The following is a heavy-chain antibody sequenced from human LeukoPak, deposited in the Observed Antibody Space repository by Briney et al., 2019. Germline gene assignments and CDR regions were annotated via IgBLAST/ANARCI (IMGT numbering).Heavy chain of an antibody. CDR1: GYTFTGYY. Sequence: ASVKVSCKASGYTFTGYYMHWVRQAPGQGLEWMGWINPNSGGTNYAQKFQGRVTITRDTSISTAYMELSRLRSDDTAVYYCARGGLGYCSSTSCYTSAPFDYWGQGTLVTVSS. CDR2: INPNSGGT. D-gene: IGHD2-2*02. V-gene: IGHV1-2*02. CDR3: ARGGLGYCSSTSCYTSAPFDY. J-gene: IGHJ4*02.